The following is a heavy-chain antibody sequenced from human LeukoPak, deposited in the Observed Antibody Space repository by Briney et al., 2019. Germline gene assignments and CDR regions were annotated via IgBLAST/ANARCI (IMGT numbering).Heavy chain of an antibody. CDR3: ARDPGPGYDSSGYYYDY. V-gene: IGHV4-59*01. D-gene: IGHD3-22*01. J-gene: IGHJ4*02. Sequence: PSETLSLTCTVSGGSISSYYWSWIRQPPGKGLEWIGYIYYSGSTNYNPSLKSRVTISVDTSKNQFSLKLSSVTAADTAVYYCARDPGPGYDSSGYYYDYWGQGTLVTVSS. CDR1: GGSISSYY. CDR2: IYYSGST.